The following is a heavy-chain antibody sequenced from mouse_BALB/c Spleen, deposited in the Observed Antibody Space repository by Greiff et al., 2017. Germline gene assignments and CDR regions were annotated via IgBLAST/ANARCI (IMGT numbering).Heavy chain of an antibody. CDR2: ISYSGST. CDR1: GYSITSDYA. V-gene: IGHV3-2*02. D-gene: IGHD1-1*01. CDR3: ARKTTVPYYAMDY. Sequence: EVKLMESGPGLVKPSQSLSFTCTVTGYSITSDYAWNWIRQFPGNKLEWMGYISYSGSTSYNPSLKSRISITRDTSKNQFFLQLNSVTTEDTATYYCARKTTVPYYAMDYWGQGTSVTVSS. J-gene: IGHJ4*01.